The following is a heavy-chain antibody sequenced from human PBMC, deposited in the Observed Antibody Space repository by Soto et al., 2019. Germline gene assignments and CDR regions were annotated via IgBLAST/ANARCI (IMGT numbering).Heavy chain of an antibody. CDR1: GFTFSTYW. J-gene: IGHJ4*02. CDR2: LDNDGTNT. Sequence: GGSLRLSCAASGFTFSTYWMHWVRQAPGQGLVWVSRLDNDGTNTRYADSVKGRFTVSRDNGKNTVYLQMDSLRAEDTAVYYCARDGGTYFDYWGQGTLVTVSS. V-gene: IGHV3-74*01. CDR3: ARDGGTYFDY. D-gene: IGHD3-16*01.